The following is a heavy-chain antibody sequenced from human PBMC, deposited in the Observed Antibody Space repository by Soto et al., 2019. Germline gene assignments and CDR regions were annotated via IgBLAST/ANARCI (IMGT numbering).Heavy chain of an antibody. CDR3: ANFISLLYFDL. Sequence: HPGGSLRLSCAASGFTFSSYWMSWVRQAPGKGLEWVSTITGSGGSTYYADSVRGRFTISRDNSKNTLYLQMNSLRAEDTAVYYCANFISLLYFDLWGRGTLVTVSS. CDR1: GFTFSSYW. J-gene: IGHJ2*01. V-gene: IGHV3-23*01. CDR2: ITGSGGST. D-gene: IGHD3-16*02.